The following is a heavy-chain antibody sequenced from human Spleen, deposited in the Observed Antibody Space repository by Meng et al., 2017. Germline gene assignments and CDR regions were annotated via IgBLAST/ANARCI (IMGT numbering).Heavy chain of an antibody. D-gene: IGHD6-6*01. Sequence: GESMKISCVASGLTFTNAWMSWIRHAPGKVLEWVANIKADGSERFYVGSVKGRFTISRDNAMNSLYLQMNSLRAEDTALYYCAMGCGSSRAFDFWGQGTLVTVSS. V-gene: IGHV3-7*01. CDR3: AMGCGSSRAFDF. J-gene: IGHJ4*02. CDR2: IKADGSER. CDR1: GLTFTNAW.